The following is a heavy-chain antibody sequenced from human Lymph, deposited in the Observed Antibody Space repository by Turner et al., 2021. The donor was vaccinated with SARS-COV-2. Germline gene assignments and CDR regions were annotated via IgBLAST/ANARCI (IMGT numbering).Heavy chain of an antibody. CDR2: INPSGGST. CDR3: ARDPPIQIWVDYFYYGMDV. Sequence: QVQLVQSGAEVKKPGASAKVSCKASGYTFTSYYMHWVRQAPGQGLEWMGIINPSGGSTSYEQKFQGRVTMTRDTSTSTVYMELSSLRSEDTAVYYCARDPPIQIWVDYFYYGMDVWGQGTTVTVSS. V-gene: IGHV1-46*01. J-gene: IGHJ6*02. D-gene: IGHD5-18*01. CDR1: GYTFTSYY.